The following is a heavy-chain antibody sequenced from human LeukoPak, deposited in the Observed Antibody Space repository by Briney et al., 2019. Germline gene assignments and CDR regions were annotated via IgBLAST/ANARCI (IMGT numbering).Heavy chain of an antibody. Sequence: SETLSLTCSVSGGSISSYYWSWIRQPPGKGLEYIGYIYYSGSTYYNPPLKSRVTISADTSNNQFSLKLRSVTAADTAVYYCARGNGYGGLDHWGQGTVVTVSS. J-gene: IGHJ4*02. D-gene: IGHD5-18*01. CDR3: ARGNGYGGLDH. CDR1: GGSISSYY. V-gene: IGHV4-59*01. CDR2: IYYSGST.